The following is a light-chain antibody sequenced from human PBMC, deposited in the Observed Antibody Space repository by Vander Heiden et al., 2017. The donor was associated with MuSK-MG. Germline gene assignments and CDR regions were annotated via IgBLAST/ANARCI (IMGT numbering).Light chain of an antibody. Sequence: QPVPTQPPPTSGPPGQWVTISCTGSSSNIGSNTVNWCQQHPRATPTLLIYSDNQRASGVPDRFSGSKSGTSAALAISGRQQDDEADYYCAAWYASRNGWLFGGGTKLTVL. J-gene: IGLJ3*02. CDR3: AAWYASRNGWL. CDR2: SDN. V-gene: IGLV1-44*01. CDR1: SSNIGSNT.